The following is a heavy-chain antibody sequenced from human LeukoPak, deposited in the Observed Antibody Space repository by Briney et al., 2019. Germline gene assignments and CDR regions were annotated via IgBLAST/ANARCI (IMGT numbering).Heavy chain of an antibody. CDR3: ARLENYDILTGFPPHPYFDS. V-gene: IGHV4-34*01. Sequence: SETLSLTCAVYGGSFSGYYWSWIRQPPGKGLEWIGEINHSGSTNYNPSLKSRVTISVDTSKNQFSLKLRSVTAADTAVYYCARLENYDILTGFPPHPYFDSWGQGTLVTVSS. D-gene: IGHD3-9*01. CDR2: INHSGST. J-gene: IGHJ4*02. CDR1: GGSFSGYY.